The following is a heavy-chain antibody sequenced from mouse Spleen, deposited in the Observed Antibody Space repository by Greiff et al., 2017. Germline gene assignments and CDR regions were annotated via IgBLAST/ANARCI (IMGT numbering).Heavy chain of an antibody. V-gene: IGHV5-17*01. Sequence: EVMLVASGGGLVKPGGSLKLSCAASGFTFSDYGMHWVRQAPEKGLEWVAYISSGSSTIYYADTVKGRFTISRDNAKNTLFLQMTSLRSEDTAMYYCAATTVVEDAMDYWGQGTSVTVSS. J-gene: IGHJ4*01. D-gene: IGHD1-1*01. CDR2: ISSGSSTI. CDR3: AATTVVEDAMDY. CDR1: GFTFSDYG.